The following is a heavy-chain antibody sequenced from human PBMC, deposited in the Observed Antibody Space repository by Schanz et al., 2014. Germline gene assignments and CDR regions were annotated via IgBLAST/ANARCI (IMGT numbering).Heavy chain of an antibody. J-gene: IGHJ3*02. CDR3: AKSDAFDI. Sequence: EVQLAESGGGLVQPGGSLRLSCTASTFTFSNYWMHWVRQAPGKGLVWVSRINGDGSRTAYADSVKGRFTISRDNAKNTLYLQMNSLRAEDTAVYYCAKSDAFDIWGRGTLVTVSS. V-gene: IGHV3-74*02. CDR2: INGDGSRT. CDR1: TFTFSNYW.